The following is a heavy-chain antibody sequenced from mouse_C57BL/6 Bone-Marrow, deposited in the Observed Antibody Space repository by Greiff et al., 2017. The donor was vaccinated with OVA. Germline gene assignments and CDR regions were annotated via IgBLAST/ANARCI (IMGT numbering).Heavy chain of an antibody. CDR3: ARLATGYYFDY. CDR2: TDPSDSYT. V-gene: IGHV1-50*01. Sequence: QVQLQQPGAELVKPGASVKLSCKASGYTFTSYWMQWVKQRPGQGLEWIGETDPSDSYTNYNQKFKGKATLTVDTSSSTAYMQLSSLTSEDSAVYYCARLATGYYFDYWGQGTTLTVSS. J-gene: IGHJ2*01. D-gene: IGHD1-1*01. CDR1: GYTFTSYW.